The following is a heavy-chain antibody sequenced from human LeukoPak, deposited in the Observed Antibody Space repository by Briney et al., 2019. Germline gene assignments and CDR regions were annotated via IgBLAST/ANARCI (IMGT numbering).Heavy chain of an antibody. J-gene: IGHJ6*03. Sequence: GGSLRLSCAASGFTFSSYGMHWVRQAPGKGLEWVAVISYDGSNKYYADSVKGRFTISRDNSKNTLYLQMNSLRAEDTAVYYCAKDSSSSVGYYYYYMDVWGKGTTVTVSS. CDR2: ISYDGSNK. CDR1: GFTFSSYG. CDR3: AKDSSSSVGYYYYYMDV. V-gene: IGHV3-30*18. D-gene: IGHD6-6*01.